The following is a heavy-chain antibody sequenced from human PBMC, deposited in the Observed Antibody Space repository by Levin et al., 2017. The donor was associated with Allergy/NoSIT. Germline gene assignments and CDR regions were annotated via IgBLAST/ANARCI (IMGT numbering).Heavy chain of an antibody. Sequence: GGSLRLSCAASGFTFDDYGMSWVRQAPGKGLEWVSGINWNGGSTGYADSVKGRFTISRDNAKNSLYLQMNSLRAEDTALYHCARDRDRFLEWFNWFDPWGQGTLVTVSS. CDR3: ARDRDRFLEWFNWFDP. CDR1: GFTFDDYG. CDR2: INWNGGST. J-gene: IGHJ5*02. V-gene: IGHV3-20*01. D-gene: IGHD3-3*01.